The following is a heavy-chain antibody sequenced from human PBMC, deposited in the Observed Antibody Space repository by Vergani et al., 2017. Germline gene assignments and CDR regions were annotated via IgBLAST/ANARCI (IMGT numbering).Heavy chain of an antibody. V-gene: IGHV3-33*01. CDR2: IWYDGSNK. J-gene: IGHJ4*02. D-gene: IGHD2-2*01. CDR3: ATGSVGYCSSTGCYRFDY. CDR1: GFTFSSYG. Sequence: QVQLVESGGGVVQPGRSLRLSCAASGFTFSSYGMHWVRQAPGKGLEWVAVIWYDGSNKYYADSVKGRFTISSDNSKNTLYLQMNSLRGEDTAVYYCATGSVGYCSSTGCYRFDYWGQGTLVTVSS.